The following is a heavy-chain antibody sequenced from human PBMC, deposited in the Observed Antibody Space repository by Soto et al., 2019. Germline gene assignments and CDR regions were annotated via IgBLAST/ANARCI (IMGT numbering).Heavy chain of an antibody. V-gene: IGHV4-31*03. CDR1: GGSISSGGYY. CDR2: IDYSGSA. J-gene: IGHJ2*01. Sequence: QVQLQESGPGLVKPSQTLSLTCTVSGGSISSGGYYWSWIRQHPGQGLEWFAYIDYSGSAYYNPSLTSRITILVDTSKSQFSLKLSPVTAADTAVYYGARARAGGYWYFALWGRGTLVTVSS. CDR3: ARARAGGYWYFAL.